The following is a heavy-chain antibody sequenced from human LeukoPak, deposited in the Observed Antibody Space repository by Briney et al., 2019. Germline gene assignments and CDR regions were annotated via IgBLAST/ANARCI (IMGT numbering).Heavy chain of an antibody. CDR3: ARDYASGSRSPGFH. CDR2: INSDGSSA. Sequence: GGSLRLSCAASGFTFSYYWMHWVRQAPGKGLVWVSRINSDGSSASYADSVKGRFTISRDNAKNSLYLEMNNLRAEDTAVYYCARDYASGSRSPGFHWGQGTPVTVSP. CDR1: GFTFSYYW. J-gene: IGHJ4*02. D-gene: IGHD3-10*01. V-gene: IGHV3-74*01.